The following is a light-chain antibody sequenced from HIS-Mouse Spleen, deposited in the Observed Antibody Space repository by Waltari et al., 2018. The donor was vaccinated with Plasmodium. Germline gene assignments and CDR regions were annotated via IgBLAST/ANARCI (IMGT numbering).Light chain of an antibody. CDR2: GAS. J-gene: IGKJ2*01. CDR1: PSVSSSY. Sequence: IVLTQSPGTLSLSPGERATLSCRASPSVSSSYLAWYQQTPGQAPRLLIYGASSRATGIPDRFSGSGSGTDFTLTISRLEPEDFAVYYCQQYGSSPYTFGQGTKLEIK. CDR3: QQYGSSPYT. V-gene: IGKV3-20*01.